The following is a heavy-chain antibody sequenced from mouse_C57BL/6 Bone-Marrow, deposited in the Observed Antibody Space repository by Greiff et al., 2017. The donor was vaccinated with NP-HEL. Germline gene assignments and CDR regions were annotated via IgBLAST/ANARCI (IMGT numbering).Heavy chain of an antibody. CDR1: EYEFPSHD. V-gene: IGHV5-2*01. J-gene: IGHJ2*01. CDR2: INPDGGST. Sequence: EVQGLESGAGLVQPGASLKLSCESNEYEFPSHDMSWVRQTPEKRLELVAAINPDGGSTYYPDTIEGRFIISRDNTKKTLYLQMSSLRSEDTGLYYCARHGEFAYWGQGTTLTVSS. CDR3: ARHGEFAY.